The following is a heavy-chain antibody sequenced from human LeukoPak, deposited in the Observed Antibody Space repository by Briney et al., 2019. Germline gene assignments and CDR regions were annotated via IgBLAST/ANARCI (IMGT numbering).Heavy chain of an antibody. CDR2: ISSSSSTI. V-gene: IGHV3-48*01. Sequence: GGSLRLSCAASEFIFSTYSMNWVRQAPGKGLEWVSYISSSSSTIYYADSVKGRSTISRDNAENSLYLQMNSLGAEHTAVYYCARDDHYNYYYMDVWGKGTTVTVSS. CDR3: ARDDHYNYYYMDV. CDR1: EFIFSTYS. J-gene: IGHJ6*03.